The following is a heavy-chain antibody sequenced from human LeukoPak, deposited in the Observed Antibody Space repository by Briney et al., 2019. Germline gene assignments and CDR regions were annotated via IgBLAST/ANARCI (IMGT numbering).Heavy chain of an antibody. J-gene: IGHJ5*02. CDR3: ARADCSSSTCYLRRSWFDP. D-gene: IGHD2-2*01. V-gene: IGHV3-21*01. CDR1: GFTLSNYD. Sequence: GGSLRLSCAASGFTLSNYDMNWVRQAPGKGLEWVSSISTSSRYIYYEDSVRGRFTISRDDAKNSLYLEMNSLRAEDTAVYYCARADCSSSTCYLRRSWFDPWGQGTLVTVSS. CDR2: ISTSSRYI.